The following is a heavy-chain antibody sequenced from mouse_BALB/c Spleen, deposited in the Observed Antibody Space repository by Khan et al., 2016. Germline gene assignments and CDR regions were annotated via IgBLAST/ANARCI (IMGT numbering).Heavy chain of an antibody. CDR2: IDPFNGGT. V-gene: IGHV1S135*01. CDR3: ATSPQSFSARDY. Sequence: VQLKQSGPELMKPGASVKISCKASGYSFTSYYMHWVKQSHGKSLEWIGYIDPFNGGTSYNQKFKVKATLTVDKSSSTAYMHLSSLTSEDSAVYYCATSPQSFSARDYWGQGTSVTVSS. J-gene: IGHJ4*01. CDR1: GYSFTSYY. D-gene: IGHD6-2*01.